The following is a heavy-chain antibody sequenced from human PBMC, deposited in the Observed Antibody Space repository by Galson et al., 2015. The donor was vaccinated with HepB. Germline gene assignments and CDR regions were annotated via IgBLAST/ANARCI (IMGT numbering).Heavy chain of an antibody. D-gene: IGHD1-26*01. CDR3: ASPGVGATTG. CDR2: ISSSSSYI. J-gene: IGHJ4*02. Sequence: SLRLSCAASGFTVSSNHMSWVRQAPGKGLEWVSSISSSSSYIYYADSVKGRFTISRDNAKNSLYLQMNSLRAEDTAVYYCASPGVGATTGWGQGTLVTVSS. V-gene: IGHV3-21*01. CDR1: GFTVSSNH.